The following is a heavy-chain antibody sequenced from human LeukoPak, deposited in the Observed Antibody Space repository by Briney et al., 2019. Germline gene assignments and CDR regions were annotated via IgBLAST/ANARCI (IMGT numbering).Heavy chain of an antibody. CDR2: ISYSRSNK. CDR3: TSTRSAKYIAAAVAY. J-gene: IGHJ4*02. CDR1: GFTFSSYA. V-gene: IGHV3-30*04. D-gene: IGHD6-13*01. Sequence: PGGSLSLSCAASGFTFSSYAMHWVRQAPGKGLGWEVVISYSRSNKYYADSVKGRFTISRDNSKNTLYLQMNSLRAEDTAVYYCTSTRSAKYIAAAVAYWGQGTLVTVSS.